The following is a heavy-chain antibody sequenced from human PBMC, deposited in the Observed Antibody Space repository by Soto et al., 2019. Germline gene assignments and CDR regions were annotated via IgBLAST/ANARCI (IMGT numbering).Heavy chain of an antibody. J-gene: IGHJ6*02. CDR1: GYTFTGYY. Sequence: ASVKVSCKASGYTFTGYYMHWVRQAPGQGLEWMGWINPNSGGTNYAQKLQGRVTMTRDTSISTAYMELSRLRSDDTAVYYCARDFFPILTGYYIAYYYGMDVWGQGTTVTVSS. D-gene: IGHD3-9*01. CDR2: INPNSGGT. CDR3: ARDFFPILTGYYIAYYYGMDV. V-gene: IGHV1-2*02.